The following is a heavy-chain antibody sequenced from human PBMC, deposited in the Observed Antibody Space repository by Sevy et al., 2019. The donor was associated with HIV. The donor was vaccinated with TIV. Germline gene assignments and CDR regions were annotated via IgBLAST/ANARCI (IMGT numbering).Heavy chain of an antibody. CDR2: ISGSGGIA. CDR1: GFTFSNYA. Sequence: GGSLRLSCVASGFTFSNYAMAWVRQAPGKGQEWVSLISGSGGIAYYADSVKGRFTISKDHSKNTLHLQMHSLRAEDTAVYYCAGGGPRGRSGGWRGLDVWGQGTTVTVSS. CDR3: AGGGPRGRSGGWRGLDV. J-gene: IGHJ6*01. V-gene: IGHV3-23*01. D-gene: IGHD6-19*01.